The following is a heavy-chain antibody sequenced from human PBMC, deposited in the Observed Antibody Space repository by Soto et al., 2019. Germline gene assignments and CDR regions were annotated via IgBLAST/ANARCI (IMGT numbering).Heavy chain of an antibody. J-gene: IGHJ4*02. CDR3: AKDQWEQWLVFDY. CDR1: GFTFSSYG. CDR2: ISYDGSNN. D-gene: IGHD6-19*01. Sequence: GGSLRLSCAASGFTFSSYGMHWVRQAPGKGLEWVADISYDGSNNYYADSVKGRFTISRDNSKKTLYLQMNSLRAEDTAVYYCAKDQWEQWLVFDYWGQGTLVTVSS. V-gene: IGHV3-30*18.